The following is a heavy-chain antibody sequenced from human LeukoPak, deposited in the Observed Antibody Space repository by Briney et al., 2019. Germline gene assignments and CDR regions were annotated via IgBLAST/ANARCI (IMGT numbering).Heavy chain of an antibody. Sequence: PSETLSLTCAVYGGSFSGYYWSWIRQPPGKGLEWIGEINHSGRTNYNPSLKSRVTISVDTSKNQFSLKLSSVTAADTAVYYCARISALAAVDTDYWGQGTLVTVSS. CDR2: INHSGRT. D-gene: IGHD6-13*01. V-gene: IGHV4-34*01. CDR3: ARISALAAVDTDY. J-gene: IGHJ4*02. CDR1: GGSFSGYY.